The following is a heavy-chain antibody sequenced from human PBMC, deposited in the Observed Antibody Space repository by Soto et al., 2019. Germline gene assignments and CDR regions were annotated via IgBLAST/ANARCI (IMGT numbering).Heavy chain of an antibody. J-gene: IGHJ6*02. CDR2: INHSGST. CDR1: GGSFSGYD. D-gene: IGHD3-3*01. CDR3: ARKSLISIFGVVKYYYGMDV. V-gene: IGHV4-34*01. Sequence: PSETLSLTCAVYGGSFSGYDWSWIRQPPGKGLEWIGEINHSGSTNYNPSLKSRVTISVDTSKNQFSLKLSSVTAADTAVYYCARKSLISIFGVVKYYYGMDVWGQGTTVTVSS.